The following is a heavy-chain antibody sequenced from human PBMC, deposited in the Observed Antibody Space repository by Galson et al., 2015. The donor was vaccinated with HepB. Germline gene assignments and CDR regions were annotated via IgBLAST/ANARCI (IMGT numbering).Heavy chain of an antibody. Sequence: SLRLSCAASGFTFSGSTMHWVRQASGKGLEWVGRIRSKANSYATAYAASVKGRFTISKDDSKNTAYLQMNSQKTEDTAVYYCTRHFSTVTTSSVDYWGQGTLVTVSS. J-gene: IGHJ4*02. D-gene: IGHD4-17*01. CDR1: GFTFSGST. V-gene: IGHV3-73*01. CDR2: IRSKANSYAT. CDR3: TRHFSTVTTSSVDY.